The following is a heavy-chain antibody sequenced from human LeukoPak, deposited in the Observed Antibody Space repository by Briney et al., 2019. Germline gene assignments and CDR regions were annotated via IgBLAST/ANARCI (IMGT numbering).Heavy chain of an antibody. CDR3: AAQLLWFGEDNPHFDY. CDR2: IYYSGST. J-gene: IGHJ4*02. CDR1: GGSISSYY. V-gene: IGHV4-59*06. D-gene: IGHD3-10*01. Sequence: SETLSLTCTVSGGSISSYYWNWIRQPPGKGLEWIGYIYYSGSTYYNPSLKSRVIISADTSKNQFSLKLTSVTAADTAVYYCAAQLLWFGEDNPHFDYWGQGTLVTVSS.